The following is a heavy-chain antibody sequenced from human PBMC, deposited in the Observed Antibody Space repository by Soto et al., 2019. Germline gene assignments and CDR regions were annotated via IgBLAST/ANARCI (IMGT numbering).Heavy chain of an antibody. CDR2: INSDSSSI. CDR3: ARSYYHDSSAYYSDY. J-gene: IGHJ4*02. D-gene: IGHD3-22*01. CDR1: GLNFNNAY. Sequence: GGSLRLSCVTSGLNFNNAYMSWVRQAPGKGLEWISSINSDSSSIYHADSVKGRFTISRDNAKNSVDLQMNSLRDEDTAVYYCARSYYHDSSAYYSDYWGQGALVTVSS. V-gene: IGHV3-48*02.